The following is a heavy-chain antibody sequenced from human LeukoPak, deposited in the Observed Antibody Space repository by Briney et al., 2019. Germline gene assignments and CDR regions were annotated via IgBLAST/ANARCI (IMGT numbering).Heavy chain of an antibody. V-gene: IGHV1-8*02. CDR1: GYTFTGYY. CDR2: MNPNSGNT. J-gene: IGHJ4*02. Sequence: ASVKVSCKASGYTFTGYYMHWVRQATGQGLEWMGWMNPNSGNTGYAQKFQGRVTMTRNTSISTAYMELSSLRSEDTAVYYCARNYGSGSYDYWGQGTLVTVSS. CDR3: ARNYGSGSYDY. D-gene: IGHD3-10*01.